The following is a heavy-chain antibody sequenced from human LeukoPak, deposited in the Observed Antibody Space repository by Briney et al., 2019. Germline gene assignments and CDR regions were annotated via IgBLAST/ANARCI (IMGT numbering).Heavy chain of an antibody. CDR3: ARDRVRAVAGSGGRYYYYGMDV. J-gene: IGHJ6*02. Sequence: PGGSLRLSCAASGFTFDDYGMSWVRQAPGKGLEWVSGINWNGGSTGYADSVKGRFTISRDNAKNSLYLQMNSLRAEGTAVYYCARDRVRAVAGSGGRYYYYGMDVWGQGTTVTVSS. D-gene: IGHD6-19*01. V-gene: IGHV3-20*04. CDR1: GFTFDDYG. CDR2: INWNGGST.